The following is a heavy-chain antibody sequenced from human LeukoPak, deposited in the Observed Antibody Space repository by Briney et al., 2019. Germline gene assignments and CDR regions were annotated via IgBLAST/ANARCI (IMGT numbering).Heavy chain of an antibody. CDR1: GDSVTGYF. D-gene: IGHD2-15*01. J-gene: IGHJ4*02. CDR3: VIGVGWQPDY. V-gene: IGHV4-59*02. CDR2: IYKIGTT. Sequence: SQTLSLTCPLLGDSVTGYFLNWVGQPPRAGMEWIGHIYKIGTTKYNTSLKRRPIISTSTSSNQFAVQLRAVTAADTAVYYCVIGVGWQPDYWGQGALVTVSS.